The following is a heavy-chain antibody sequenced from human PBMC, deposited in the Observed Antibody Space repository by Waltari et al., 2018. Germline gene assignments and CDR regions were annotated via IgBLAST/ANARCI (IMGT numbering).Heavy chain of an antibody. CDR1: GFTFSSYG. J-gene: IGHJ4*02. CDR2: IRDDGSNK. V-gene: IGHV3-30*02. CDR3: AKDEYSSRYGYLY. D-gene: IGHD6-13*01. Sequence: QVQLVESGGGVVQPGGSLRLSCAASGFTFSSYGMHWVRQAPGKGLEWVAFIRDDGSNKYYADSVKGRFTISRDNSKNTLYLQMNSLRAEDTAVYYCAKDEYSSRYGYLYWGQGTLVTVSS.